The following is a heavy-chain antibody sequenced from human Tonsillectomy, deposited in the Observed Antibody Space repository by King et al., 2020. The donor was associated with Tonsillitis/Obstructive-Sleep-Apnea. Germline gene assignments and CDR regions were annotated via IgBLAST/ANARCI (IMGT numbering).Heavy chain of an antibody. CDR3: ATAPFYDSYYMDV. Sequence: VQLQESGPGLVKPSQTLSLTCTVSGGSITNGVYYWRWIRQRPGKGLEWMGYIYYSGTTYYNPSLKSRVTISVDASKNQFSLKLTSVTVADTAVFYCATAPFYDSYYMDVWGKGTTVTVSS. CDR1: GGSITNGVYY. V-gene: IGHV4-31*03. D-gene: IGHD3-3*01. CDR2: IYYSGTT. J-gene: IGHJ6*03.